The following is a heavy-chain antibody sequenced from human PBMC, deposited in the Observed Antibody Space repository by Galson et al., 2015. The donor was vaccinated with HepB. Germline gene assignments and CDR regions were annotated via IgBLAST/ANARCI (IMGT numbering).Heavy chain of an antibody. CDR3: ARDPGDIVATMVFDY. J-gene: IGHJ4*02. D-gene: IGHD5-12*01. Sequence: SVKVSCKASGYTFTSYGISWVRQAPGQGLEWMGWISAYNGNTNYAQKLQGRVTMTTDTSTSTAYMELRSLRSDDTAVYYCARDPGDIVATMVFDYWGQGTLVTVSS. CDR2: ISAYNGNT. CDR1: GYTFTSYG. V-gene: IGHV1-18*01.